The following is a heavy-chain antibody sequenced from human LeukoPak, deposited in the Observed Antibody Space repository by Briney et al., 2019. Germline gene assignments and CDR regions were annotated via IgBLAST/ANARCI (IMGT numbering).Heavy chain of an antibody. D-gene: IGHD3-3*01. J-gene: IGHJ3*02. CDR2: ISSSSSTI. CDR1: GFTFSSYS. CDR3: AREEWFDAFDI. V-gene: IGHV3-48*01. Sequence: PGGSLRLSCAASGFTFSSYSMTWVRQAPGKGLEWVSYISSSSSTIYYADSVKGRFTISRDNAKNSLYLQMNSLRAEDTAVYYCAREEWFDAFDIWGQGTMVTVSS.